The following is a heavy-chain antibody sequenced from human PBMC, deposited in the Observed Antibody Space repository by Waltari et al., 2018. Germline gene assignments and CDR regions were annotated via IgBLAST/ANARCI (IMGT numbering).Heavy chain of an antibody. Sequence: QVQLVESGGGVVQPGRSLRLSCAASGFTFSDNAIHWVRQAPGKGLEVVAVISYDGSNKYYADSVKGRCTISRDDSKNTLYLQMNSLRAEDTAVYYCARDDDYGDYWYFDLWGRGTLVTVSS. CDR2: ISYDGSNK. CDR1: GFTFSDNA. J-gene: IGHJ2*01. CDR3: ARDDDYGDYWYFDL. D-gene: IGHD4-17*01. V-gene: IGHV3-30*07.